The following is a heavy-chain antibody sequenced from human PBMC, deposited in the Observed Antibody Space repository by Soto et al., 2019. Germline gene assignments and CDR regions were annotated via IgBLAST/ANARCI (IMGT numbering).Heavy chain of an antibody. D-gene: IGHD3-22*01. CDR3: ARSTYYYDSSGYKNLNFDY. V-gene: IGHV4-30-2*01. Sequence: SETLSLTCAVSGGSISSGGYSWSWIRQPPGKGLEWIGYIYHSGSTYYNPSLKSRVTISVDRSKNQFSLKLSSVTAADTAVYYCARSTYYYDSSGYKNLNFDYWGQGTLVTVSS. CDR2: IYHSGST. J-gene: IGHJ4*02. CDR1: GGSISSGGYS.